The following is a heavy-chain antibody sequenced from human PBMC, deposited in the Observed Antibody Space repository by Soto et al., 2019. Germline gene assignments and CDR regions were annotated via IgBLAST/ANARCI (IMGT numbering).Heavy chain of an antibody. J-gene: IGHJ4*01. CDR1: AFTFNNYA. D-gene: IGHD3-22*01. CDR3: ASSRHTDSSGDIYDY. V-gene: IGHV3-23*01. CDR2: IGGSGRTT. Sequence: EVQLLVSGGGLVQPGGSLSLSCAASAFTFNNYAMSWVRQAPGKGLEWVSGIGGSGRTTYYADSVKGRFTISRDNSNNTPLLQMNSLRAEDTAVYQCASSRHTDSSGDIYDYWGQGTLFTVSS.